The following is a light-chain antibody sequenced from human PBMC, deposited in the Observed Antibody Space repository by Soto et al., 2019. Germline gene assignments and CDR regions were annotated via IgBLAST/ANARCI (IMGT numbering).Light chain of an antibody. Sequence: LVLTQSQATLPVSQGERATLSGRASRRFTRTLAWYHQKPGQAPRLLIYGESTRATGIPARFSGSGSGTEFTLTISSLQSEDFAVYYCQQYNNWPPWTFGQGTKVEIK. CDR1: RRFTRT. V-gene: IGKV3-15*01. CDR3: QQYNNWPPWT. J-gene: IGKJ1*01. CDR2: GES.